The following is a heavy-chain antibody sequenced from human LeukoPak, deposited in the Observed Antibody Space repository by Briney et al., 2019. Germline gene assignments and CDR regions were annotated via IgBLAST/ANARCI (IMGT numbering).Heavy chain of an antibody. CDR3: AREGYYDSSGSHPDY. CDR2: IWYDGSNK. J-gene: IGHJ4*02. D-gene: IGHD3-22*01. V-gene: IGHV3-33*01. CDR1: GFTFSSYG. Sequence: GGSLRLSCAASGFTFSSYGMHWVRQAPGKGLGWVAVIWYDGSNKYYADSVKGRFTISRDNSKNTLYLQMNSLRAEDTAVYYCAREGYYDSSGSHPDYWGQGTLVTVSS.